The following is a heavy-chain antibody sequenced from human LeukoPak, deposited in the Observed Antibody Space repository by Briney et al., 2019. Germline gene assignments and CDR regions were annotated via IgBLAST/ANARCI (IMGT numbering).Heavy chain of an antibody. CDR3: ARGVRSSGWYK. CDR1: GGSISSHY. D-gene: IGHD6-19*01. Sequence: SETLSLTCTVSGGSISSHYWSWIRQPPGKGPEWIGEINHSGSTNYNPSLKSRVTISVDTSKNQFSLKLSSVTAADTAVYYCARGVRSSGWYKWGQGTLVTVSS. CDR2: INHSGST. J-gene: IGHJ4*02. V-gene: IGHV4-34*01.